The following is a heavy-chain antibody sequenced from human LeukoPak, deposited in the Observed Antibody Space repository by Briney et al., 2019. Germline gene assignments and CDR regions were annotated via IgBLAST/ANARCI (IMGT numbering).Heavy chain of an antibody. J-gene: IGHJ4*02. CDR3: GRGGRYGDY. CDR1: GFTFSRYW. D-gene: IGHD3-16*01. V-gene: IGHV3-74*01. CDR2: VNPDGSST. Sequence: GSLRLSCAASGFTFSRYWMHWVRQVPGKGLVWVSRVNPDGSSTTYVDSVKGRFTSSRDNAKNTLYLQMNRLRVEDTAVYYCGRGGRYGDYWGQGILVTVSS.